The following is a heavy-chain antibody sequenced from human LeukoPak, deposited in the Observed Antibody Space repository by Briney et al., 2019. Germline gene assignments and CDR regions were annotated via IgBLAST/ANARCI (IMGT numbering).Heavy chain of an antibody. Sequence: SETLSLTCAVSGGSISSSNWWSWVRQPPGKGLEWIGEIYHSGSTNYNPSPKSRVTISVDTSKNQFSLKLSSVTAADTAVYYCARVSPGSGSLFDYWGQGTLVTVSS. J-gene: IGHJ4*02. D-gene: IGHD3-22*01. V-gene: IGHV4-4*02. CDR1: GGSISSSNW. CDR3: ARVSPGSGSLFDY. CDR2: IYHSGST.